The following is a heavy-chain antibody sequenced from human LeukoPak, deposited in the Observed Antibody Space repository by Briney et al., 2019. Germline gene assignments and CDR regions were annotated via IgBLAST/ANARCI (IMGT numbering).Heavy chain of an antibody. CDR1: GGTFSSYA. D-gene: IGHD3-22*01. CDR3: ARGNYYDSSGFTYYYYYYRDV. V-gene: IGHV1-69*06. Sequence: SVKVSCKASGGTFSSYAISWVRQAPGQGLEWMGGIIPIFGTANYAQKFQGRVTITADKSTTTAYMELSSLRSEDTAVYYCARGNYYDSSGFTYYYYYYRDVWGKGTTVTVSS. J-gene: IGHJ6*03. CDR2: IIPIFGTA.